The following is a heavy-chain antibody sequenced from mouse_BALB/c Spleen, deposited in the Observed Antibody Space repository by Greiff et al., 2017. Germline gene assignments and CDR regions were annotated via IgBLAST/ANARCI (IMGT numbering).Heavy chain of an antibody. D-gene: IGHD2-10*02. Sequence: EVQLQQSGPELVKPGASVKMSCKASGYTFTSYVMHWVKQKPGQGLEWIGYIDPYNGGTSYNQKFKGKATLTVDKSSSTAYMHLNSLTSEDSAVYYCARRYGNYGWYFDVWGAGTTVTVSS. J-gene: IGHJ1*01. CDR3: ARRYGNYGWYFDV. CDR1: GYTFTSYV. V-gene: IGHV1-14*01. CDR2: IDPYNGGT.